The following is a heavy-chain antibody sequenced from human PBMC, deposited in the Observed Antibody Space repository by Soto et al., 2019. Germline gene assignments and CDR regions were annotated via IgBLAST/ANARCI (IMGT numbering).Heavy chain of an antibody. CDR3: ARGPRWLQLQYFQH. CDR2: INHSGST. Sequence: PSETLSLTCTVYGGAFSGYHWNWVRQPPGKGLEWIGEINHSGSTDYNPSLRSRVTMSLDTSKNHFSLKLSSVTAADTAVYYCARGPRWLQLQYFQHSGQGTLVTFSS. CDR1: GGAFSGYH. V-gene: IGHV4-34*01. J-gene: IGHJ1*01. D-gene: IGHD5-12*01.